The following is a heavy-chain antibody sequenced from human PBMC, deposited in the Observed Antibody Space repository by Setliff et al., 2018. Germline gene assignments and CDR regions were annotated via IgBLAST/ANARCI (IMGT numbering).Heavy chain of an antibody. V-gene: IGHV1-69*06. CDR1: GGTFSSYA. CDR3: ARDPWQWLTTFTSAKYFQH. CDR2: IIPIFGTA. D-gene: IGHD6-19*01. Sequence: ASVKVSCKASGGTFSSYAISWVRQAPGQGLEWMGRIIPIFGTANYAQKFQGRVTITADKSTSTAYMELSSLRSEDTAVYYCARDPWQWLTTFTSAKYFQHWGQGTLVTVSS. J-gene: IGHJ1*01.